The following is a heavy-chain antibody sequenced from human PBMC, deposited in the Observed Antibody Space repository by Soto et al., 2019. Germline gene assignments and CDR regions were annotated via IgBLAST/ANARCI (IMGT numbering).Heavy chain of an antibody. CDR1: GFTFSSYA. V-gene: IGHV3-30*18. Sequence: QVQLVESGGGVVQPGRSLRLSCAASGFTFSSYAVHWVRQAPGKGLEWVAGISYDGRYIYYADSVKGRFTISRDNSNNTLYLEINSLRAEDAAVYYCAKGGVHYYYSYIDIWGSGTTVTVSS. CDR3: AKGGVHYYYSYIDI. D-gene: IGHD1-1*01. J-gene: IGHJ6*03. CDR2: ISYDGRYI.